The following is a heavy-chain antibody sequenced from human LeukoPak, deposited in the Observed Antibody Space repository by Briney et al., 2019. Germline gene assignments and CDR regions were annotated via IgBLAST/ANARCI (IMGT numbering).Heavy chain of an antibody. CDR1: SGSFSGSY. J-gene: IGHJ4*02. CDR2: INLSGST. D-gene: IGHD3-3*01. Sequence: SETLSLTCGVSSGSFSGSYWGWIPQPPGKGLEGIGEINLSGSTNYNSSLTGPVTISLDTSKNHSSLNLRSVTTADTAVYYCARVCISLFGVVTAHFDSWGQGTLVAVSS. V-gene: IGHV4-34*01. CDR3: ARVCISLFGVVTAHFDS.